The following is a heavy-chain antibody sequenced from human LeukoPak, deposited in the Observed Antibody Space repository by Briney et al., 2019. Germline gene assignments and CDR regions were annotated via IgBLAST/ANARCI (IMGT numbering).Heavy chain of an antibody. CDR2: ISGSGGST. CDR1: GFTFSSSA. V-gene: IGHV3-23*01. Sequence: GGSLRLSCAASGFTFSSSAMSWVRQAPGKGLEWVSAISGSGGSTYYADSVKGRFTISRDNSKNTLYLQMNSLRAEDTAVYYCARVEGYDSSDDYWGQGTLVTVSS. CDR3: ARVEGYDSSDDY. J-gene: IGHJ4*02. D-gene: IGHD3-22*01.